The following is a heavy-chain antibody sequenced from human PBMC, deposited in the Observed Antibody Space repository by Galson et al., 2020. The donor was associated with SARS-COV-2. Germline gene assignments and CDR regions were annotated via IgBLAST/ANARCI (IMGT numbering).Heavy chain of an antibody. CDR2: ISAYNGNT. V-gene: IGHV1-18*04. CDR1: GYTFTSYG. CDR3: ARDRAVVVPALHNFDY. D-gene: IGHD2-2*01. Sequence: ASVKVSCKASGYTFTSYGISWVRQAPGQGLEWMGWISAYNGNTNYAQKLQGRVTMTTDTSTSTAYMELRSLRSDDTAVYYCARDRAVVVPALHNFDYWGQGTLVTVSS. J-gene: IGHJ4*02.